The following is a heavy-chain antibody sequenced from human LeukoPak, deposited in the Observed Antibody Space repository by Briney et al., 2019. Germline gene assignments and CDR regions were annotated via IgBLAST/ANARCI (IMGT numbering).Heavy chain of an antibody. D-gene: IGHD3-22*01. CDR2: IIPIFGTA. Sequence: ASVKVSCKASGGTFSSYAISWVRQAPGQELERMGGIIPIFGTANYAQKFQGRVTITTDESTSTAYMELSSLRSEDTAVYYCARGYYYDSSGSVGAFDIWGQGTMVTVSS. CDR3: ARGYYYDSSGSVGAFDI. CDR1: GGTFSSYA. J-gene: IGHJ3*02. V-gene: IGHV1-69*05.